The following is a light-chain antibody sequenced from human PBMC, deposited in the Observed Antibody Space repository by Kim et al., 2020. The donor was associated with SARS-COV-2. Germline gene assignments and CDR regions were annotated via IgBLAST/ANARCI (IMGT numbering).Light chain of an antibody. Sequence: VSPGERATLPCRASQSVSNNLAWYQQKRGQAPRLLINGASLRATGVPVRFSGGGSGTEFTLTITSRQSEDFAVYFCQQYSGWPLTFGGGTKVDIK. CDR1: QSVSNN. CDR2: GAS. CDR3: QQYSGWPLT. V-gene: IGKV3-15*01. J-gene: IGKJ4*01.